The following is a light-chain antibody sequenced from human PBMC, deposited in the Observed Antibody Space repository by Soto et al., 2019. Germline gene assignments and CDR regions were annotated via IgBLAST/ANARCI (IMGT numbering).Light chain of an antibody. CDR1: SSNIGAGYD. Sequence: QSVLTQTPSVSGAPGQRVTISCTGSSSNIGAGYDVHWYQQLPGTTPKLLIYANTNRPSGVPDRFSGSKSGTSASLAITGLHAEDEADYYCQSYDSSLSGSVFGGGTQLTVL. CDR2: ANT. V-gene: IGLV1-40*01. CDR3: QSYDSSLSGSV. J-gene: IGLJ3*02.